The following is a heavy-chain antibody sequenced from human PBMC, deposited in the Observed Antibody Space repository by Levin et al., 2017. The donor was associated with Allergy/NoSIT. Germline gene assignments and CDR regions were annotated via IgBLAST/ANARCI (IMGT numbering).Heavy chain of an antibody. CDR1: GYRFIDYW. CDR2: IYVGDSDT. CDR3: ARAGSSFGMDV. V-gene: IGHV5-51*03. J-gene: IGHJ6*02. D-gene: IGHD3-10*01. Sequence: GASVKVSCKGSGYRFIDYWIAWVRQMPGKGLEWMGIIYVGDSDTRYSPSFQGQVTISADKSISTAFLQWSSLKASDTAMYYCARAGSSFGMDVWGQGTTVTVSS.